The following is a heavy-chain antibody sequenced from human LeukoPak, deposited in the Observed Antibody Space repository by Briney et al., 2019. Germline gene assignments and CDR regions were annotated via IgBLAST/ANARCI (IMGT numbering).Heavy chain of an antibody. Sequence: ASVKVSCKASGYTFTRYYIHWVRQAPGQGREWMEWINPDSGGTNYAQKVQGRVTMTRDTSISTAYMELSRLRSDDTAVYYCARTYIVVVPAAGYWGQGTLVTVSS. CDR2: INPDSGGT. CDR1: GYTFTRYY. CDR3: ARTYIVVVPAAGY. D-gene: IGHD2-2*01. J-gene: IGHJ4*02. V-gene: IGHV1-2*02.